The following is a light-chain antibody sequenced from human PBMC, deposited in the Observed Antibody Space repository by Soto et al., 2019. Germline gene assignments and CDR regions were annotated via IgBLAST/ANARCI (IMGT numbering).Light chain of an antibody. V-gene: IGLV2-23*01. CDR3: CPTG. J-gene: IGLJ3*02. CDR1: SSDVGSYNL. CDR2: EGS. Sequence: QSALTQPASVSGSPGQSITISCTGTSSDVGSYNLVSWYQQHPGKAPKLMIYEGSKRPSGVSNRFSGSKSGNTASLTISGLQAEDEADYYCCPTGFGGGTKLTVL.